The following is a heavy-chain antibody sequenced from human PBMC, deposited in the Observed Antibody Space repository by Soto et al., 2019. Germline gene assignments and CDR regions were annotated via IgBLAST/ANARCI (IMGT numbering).Heavy chain of an antibody. Sequence: PSETLSLTCAVYGGSFSGYYWSWIRQPPGKGLEWIGEINHSGSTNYNPSLKSRVTISVDTAKNQFSLKLTSVTAADTAVYYCARGPNSDFLSGYFRGWGQGTLVTVSS. CDR1: GGSFSGYY. CDR2: INHSGST. CDR3: ARGPNSDFLSGYFRG. V-gene: IGHV4-34*01. J-gene: IGHJ4*02. D-gene: IGHD3-3*01.